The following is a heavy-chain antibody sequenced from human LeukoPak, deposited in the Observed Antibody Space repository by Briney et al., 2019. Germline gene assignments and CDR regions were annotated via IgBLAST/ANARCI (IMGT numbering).Heavy chain of an antibody. CDR1: GYTFTGYY. V-gene: IGHV1-2*02. CDR3: ARDKHIGSYTDDY. J-gene: IGHJ4*02. CDR2: INPNSGGT. Sequence: ASVKVSCKASGYTFTGYYMHWVRQAPGQGLELMGWINPNSGGTNYAQKFQGRVTMTRDTSISTAYMELSRLRSDDTAVYYCARDKHIGSYTDDYWGQGTLVTVSS. D-gene: IGHD1-26*01.